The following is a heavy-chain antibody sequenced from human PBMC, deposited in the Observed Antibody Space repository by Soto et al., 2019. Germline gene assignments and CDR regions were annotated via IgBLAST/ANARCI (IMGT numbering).Heavy chain of an antibody. Sequence: QVQLVQSGAEVKKPGSSVKVSGKASGGTFSSSAISWVRQAPGQGLEWMGGIIPIFGTANYAQKFQGRVTITADESTSTAYMELSSLRSEDTAVYYCASLLRGYSGTGDYWGQGTLVTVSS. V-gene: IGHV1-69*12. J-gene: IGHJ4*02. D-gene: IGHD5-12*01. CDR1: GGTFSSSA. CDR3: ASLLRGYSGTGDY. CDR2: IIPIFGTA.